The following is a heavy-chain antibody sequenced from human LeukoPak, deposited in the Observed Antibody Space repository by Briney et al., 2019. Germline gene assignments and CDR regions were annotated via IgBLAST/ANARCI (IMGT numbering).Heavy chain of an antibody. CDR3: ARASITYYYYYYMGV. V-gene: IGHV4-61*01. Sequence: SETLSLTCTVSGGSISSSSYYWTWIRQPPGKGLEWIGYIHYSGSTNYNPSLKSRVTISVDTSKNQFSLKLSSVTAADTAVYYCARASITYYYYYYMGVWGKGTTVTDSS. D-gene: IGHD1-14*01. CDR1: GGSISSSSYY. J-gene: IGHJ6*03. CDR2: IHYSGST.